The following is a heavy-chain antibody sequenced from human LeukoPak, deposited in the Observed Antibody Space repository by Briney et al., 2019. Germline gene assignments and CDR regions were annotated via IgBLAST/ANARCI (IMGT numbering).Heavy chain of an antibody. V-gene: IGHV1-69*05. CDR1: GGTFSSYG. Sequence: GASVKVSCKASGGTFSSYGISWVRQAPGPGLEWMGGIIPIFGTANYAQKFQGRVTMTTDTSTSTAYMELRSLRSDDTAVYYCARPLTYYYDSRGRQAFDIWGRGTMVTVSS. D-gene: IGHD3-22*01. CDR3: ARPLTYYYDSRGRQAFDI. CDR2: IIPIFGTA. J-gene: IGHJ3*02.